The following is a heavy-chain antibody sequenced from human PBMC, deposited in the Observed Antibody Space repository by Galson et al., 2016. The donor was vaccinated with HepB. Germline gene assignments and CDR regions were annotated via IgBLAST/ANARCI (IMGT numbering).Heavy chain of an antibody. Sequence: SLRLSCAASGFTFSSYWMSWARQAPGKRLEWVASIKQDGSEKDYVDSVKGRFTISRDNAKNSLYLQMNSLRAEDTAVYYCAREDIGGFDPWGQGTLVTVSS. CDR3: AREDIGGFDP. V-gene: IGHV3-7*01. CDR1: GFTFSSYW. CDR2: IKQDGSEK. D-gene: IGHD3-16*01. J-gene: IGHJ5*02.